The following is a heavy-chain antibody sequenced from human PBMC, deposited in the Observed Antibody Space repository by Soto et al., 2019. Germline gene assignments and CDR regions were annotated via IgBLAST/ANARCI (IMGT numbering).Heavy chain of an antibody. Sequence: GGSLRLSCAASGFTFSNFGMTWVRQAPGEGLEWVSGISGSGTNTYYAESVKGRFTVSRDNSKDTLFLHIASLKADDTAVYYCAKDEEWPPWRGYFGSWGQGTLVTVSS. V-gene: IGHV3-23*01. D-gene: IGHD3-3*01. CDR2: ISGSGTNT. J-gene: IGHJ4*02. CDR1: GFTFSNFG. CDR3: AKDEEWPPWRGYFGS.